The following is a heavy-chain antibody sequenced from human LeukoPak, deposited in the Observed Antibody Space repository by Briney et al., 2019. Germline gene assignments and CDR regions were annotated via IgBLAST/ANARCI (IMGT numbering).Heavy chain of an antibody. D-gene: IGHD3-22*01. J-gene: IGHJ4*02. CDR2: IYPGDSDT. Sequence: GESLKISCKGSGYSFTSYWIGWVRQMPGRGLEWMGIIYPGDSDTRYSPSFQGQVTISADKSISTAYLQWSSLKASDTAMYYCARAYYYDSSGYLYYFDYWGQGTLVTVSS. V-gene: IGHV5-51*01. CDR3: ARAYYYDSSGYLYYFDY. CDR1: GYSFTSYW.